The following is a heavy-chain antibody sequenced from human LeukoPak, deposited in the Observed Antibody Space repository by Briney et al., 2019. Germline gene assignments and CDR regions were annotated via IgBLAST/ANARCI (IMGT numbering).Heavy chain of an antibody. Sequence: PSETLSLTWAVYGGSFSGYYWSWIRQPPGKGLEWIGEINHSGSTNYNPSLKSRVTISVDTSKNQFSLKLSSVTAADTAVYYCARGDYDFWSGYPNWFDPWGQGTLVTVSS. CDR2: INHSGST. V-gene: IGHV4-34*01. D-gene: IGHD3-3*01. CDR1: GGSFSGYY. CDR3: ARGDYDFWSGYPNWFDP. J-gene: IGHJ5*02.